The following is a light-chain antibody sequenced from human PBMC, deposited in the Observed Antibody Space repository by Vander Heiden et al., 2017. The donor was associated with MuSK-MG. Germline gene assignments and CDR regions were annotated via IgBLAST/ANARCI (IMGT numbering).Light chain of an antibody. CDR3: QQAERFPYT. CDR2: VAS. CDR1: QNINTW. Sequence: DIQMTQSPSSVSASVGDRVTITCRASQNINTWLAWYQHKPGTAPKLLIYVASTLQTGVPSRFSGSGSGTDCTLTISNLQPEDSATYYCQQAERFPYTFGQGTELQI. J-gene: IGKJ2*01. V-gene: IGKV1-12*01.